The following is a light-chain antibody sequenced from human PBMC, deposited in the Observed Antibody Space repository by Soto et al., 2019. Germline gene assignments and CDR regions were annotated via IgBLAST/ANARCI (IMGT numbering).Light chain of an antibody. CDR3: QQYDSSSPT. CDR1: QNISVW. CDR2: DAS. V-gene: IGKV1-5*01. Sequence: DIQMTQSPSTLSASVGDGVTITCRASQNISVWLAWYQQRPGKAPKFLMYDASSLETGVPSRFSGSGPGTEFTLTIRSLQPDDSAIYYCQQYDSSSPTFGQGTKLEIK. J-gene: IGKJ2*01.